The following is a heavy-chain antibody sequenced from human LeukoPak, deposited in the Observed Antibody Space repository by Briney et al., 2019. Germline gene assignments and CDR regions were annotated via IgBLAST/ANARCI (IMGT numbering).Heavy chain of an antibody. D-gene: IGHD5-18*01. CDR1: GGTFSSYA. CDR3: ARDFCGYSRYGVAFDI. J-gene: IGHJ3*02. Sequence: SVKVSCKASGGTFSSYAISWVRQAPGQGLEWMGRIIPILGIANYAQKFQGRVTITADKSTSTAYMELSSLRSEDTAVYYCARDFCGYSRYGVAFDIWGQGTMVTVSS. V-gene: IGHV1-69*04. CDR2: IIPILGIA.